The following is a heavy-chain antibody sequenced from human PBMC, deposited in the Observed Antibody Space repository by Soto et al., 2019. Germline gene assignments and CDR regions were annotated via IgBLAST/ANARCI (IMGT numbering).Heavy chain of an antibody. CDR3: ARAGYYYGSGSYYKAPFDY. CDR2: IIPIFGTA. J-gene: IGHJ4*02. CDR1: GGTFSSYA. D-gene: IGHD3-10*01. V-gene: IGHV1-69*13. Sequence: SVKVSCKASGGTFSSYAISWVRQAPGQGLDWMGGIIPIFGTANYAQKFQGRVTITADESTSTAYMELSSLRSEDTAVYYCARAGYYYGSGSYYKAPFDYWGQGTLVTVSS.